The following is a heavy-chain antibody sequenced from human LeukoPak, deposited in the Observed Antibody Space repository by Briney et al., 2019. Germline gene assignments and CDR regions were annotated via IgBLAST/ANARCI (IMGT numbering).Heavy chain of an antibody. CDR1: AYTFTDYY. Sequence: ASVKVSCKASAYTFTDYYMHWVRQAPGQGLEWMGWINPTSGGTKYAQKFHGWVTLTRDMSISTAYIELTGLKSDDTAVYYCARWDTDGLDYWGQGTLVTVSS. V-gene: IGHV1-2*04. CDR2: INPTSGGT. J-gene: IGHJ4*02. D-gene: IGHD5-18*01. CDR3: ARWDTDGLDY.